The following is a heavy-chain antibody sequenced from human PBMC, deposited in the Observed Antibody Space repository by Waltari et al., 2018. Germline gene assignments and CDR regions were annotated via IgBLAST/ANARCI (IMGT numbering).Heavy chain of an antibody. Sequence: EVQLVESGGGLVQPGRSLRLSCAASGFTFDDYAMHWVRQAPGKGLEWVSGISWNSGSIGYADSVKGRFTISRDNAKNCLYLQMNSLRAEDTALYYCAKDHTAMVQGVIDYWGQGTLVTVSS. V-gene: IGHV3-9*01. J-gene: IGHJ4*02. CDR1: GFTFDDYA. D-gene: IGHD5-18*01. CDR2: ISWNSGSI. CDR3: AKDHTAMVQGVIDY.